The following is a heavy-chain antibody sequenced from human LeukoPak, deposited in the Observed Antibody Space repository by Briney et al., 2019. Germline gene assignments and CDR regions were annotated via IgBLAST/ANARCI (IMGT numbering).Heavy chain of an antibody. D-gene: IGHD6-19*01. CDR1: GYTFTSYA. J-gene: IGHJ6*02. Sequence: ASVKVSCKASGYTFTSYAMNWVRQAPRQGLEWMGWINTNTGNPTYAQGFTGRFVFSLDTSVSTAYLQISSLKAEDTAVYYCARTQWQSYYYGMDVWGQGTTVTVSS. V-gene: IGHV7-4-1*02. CDR2: INTNTGNP. CDR3: ARTQWQSYYYGMDV.